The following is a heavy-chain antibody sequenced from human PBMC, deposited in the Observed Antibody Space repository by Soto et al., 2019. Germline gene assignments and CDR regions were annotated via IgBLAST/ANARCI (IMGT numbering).Heavy chain of an antibody. J-gene: IGHJ6*01. Sequence: PWGSLRLSCAASGFTFSSYAMSWARQAPGKGLEWVSAISGSGGSTYYADSVKGRFTISRDNSKNTLYLQMNSLRAEDTAVYYCAKDLLYDYVWGSYRYTGFIPHDYGMDVWGQGTTVTVSS. CDR1: GFTFSSYA. D-gene: IGHD3-16*02. CDR2: ISGSGGST. V-gene: IGHV3-23*01. CDR3: AKDLLYDYVWGSYRYTGFIPHDYGMDV.